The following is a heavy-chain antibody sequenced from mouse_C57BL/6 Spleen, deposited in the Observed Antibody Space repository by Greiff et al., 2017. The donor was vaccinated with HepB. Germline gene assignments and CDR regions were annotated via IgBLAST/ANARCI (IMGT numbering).Heavy chain of an antibody. J-gene: IGHJ4*01. CDR3: ARSALYAMDY. Sequence: QVQLKQSGPELVKPGASVKISCKASGYAFSSSWMNWVKQRPGKGLEWIGRIYPGDGDTNYNGKFKGKATLTADKSSSTAYMQLSSLTSEDSAVYFWARSALYAMDYWGHGTSDTVSS. CDR1: GYAFSSSW. D-gene: IGHD2-12*01. CDR2: IYPGDGDT. V-gene: IGHV1-82*01.